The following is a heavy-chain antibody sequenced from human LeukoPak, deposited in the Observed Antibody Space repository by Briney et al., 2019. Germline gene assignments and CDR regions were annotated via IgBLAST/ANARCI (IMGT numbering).Heavy chain of an antibody. CDR2: INHSGST. CDR1: GGSFSGYY. D-gene: IGHD5-18*01. V-gene: IGHV4-34*01. CDR3: ARIGHSSFDY. J-gene: IGHJ4*02. Sequence: SETLSLTCAVYGGSFSGYYWSWIRQPPGKGLEWIGEINHSGSTNYNPSLKSRVTISVDTSKNQFSLKLSSVTAADTAVYYCARIGHSSFDYWGQGTLVTVSS.